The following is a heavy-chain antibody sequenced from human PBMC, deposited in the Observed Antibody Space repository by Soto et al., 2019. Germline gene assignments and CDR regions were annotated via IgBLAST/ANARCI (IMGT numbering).Heavy chain of an antibody. CDR1: GYTFTSYY. D-gene: IGHD6-13*01. Sequence: ASVKVSCKASGYTFTSYYMHWVRQAPGQGLEWMGIINPSGGSTSYAQKFQGRVTMTRDTSTSTVYMELSSLRSEDTAVYYCAREAAAAGPRGATGGYWGQGTLVTVSS. V-gene: IGHV1-46*01. J-gene: IGHJ4*02. CDR3: AREAAAAGPRGATGGY. CDR2: INPSGGST.